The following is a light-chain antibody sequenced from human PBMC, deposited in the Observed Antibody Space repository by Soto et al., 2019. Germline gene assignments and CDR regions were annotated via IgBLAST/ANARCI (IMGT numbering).Light chain of an antibody. Sequence: EIVMTQSPATLSVSPGERATLSCRASQSVSDNLAWYQQKPGQAPRLLIYGASTRATGIPARFSGSGSGTEFTLTISSLQSEDFAVYYCQQYNNWPLTFGRGTKVDIK. CDR2: GAS. CDR3: QQYNNWPLT. J-gene: IGKJ4*01. CDR1: QSVSDN. V-gene: IGKV3D-15*01.